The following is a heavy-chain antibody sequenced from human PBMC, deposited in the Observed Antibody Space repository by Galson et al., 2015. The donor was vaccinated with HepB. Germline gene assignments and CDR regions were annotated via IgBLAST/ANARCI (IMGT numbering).Heavy chain of an antibody. V-gene: IGHV3-23*01. CDR1: GFTFSNYA. CDR3: AKDDLVRGVTGGFFDH. CDR2: ISGGGGST. D-gene: IGHD3-10*01. J-gene: IGHJ4*02. Sequence: SLRLSCAASGFTFSNYAMSWVRQAPGKGLEWVSGISGGGGSTYYADSVNGRFTISRDNSKNTLFLQMNSLTAEDTAAYYCAKDDLVRGVTGGFFDHWGQGTLVTVSS.